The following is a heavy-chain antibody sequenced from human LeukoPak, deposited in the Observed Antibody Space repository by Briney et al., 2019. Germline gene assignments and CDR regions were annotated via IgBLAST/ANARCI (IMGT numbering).Heavy chain of an antibody. CDR2: INSDGSGT. CDR1: GFTLSSYW. CDR3: GRDYYGSVDY. J-gene: IGHJ4*02. Sequence: GGSLTLSCAPSGFTLSSYWMQWVRQVPGKGRVCVSRINSDGSGTTYADSVKGRFTISRDNAKNTLYLQVNSLRAEDTAVYYCGRDYYGSVDYWGQGTLVTVSS. D-gene: IGHD3-10*01. V-gene: IGHV3-74*01.